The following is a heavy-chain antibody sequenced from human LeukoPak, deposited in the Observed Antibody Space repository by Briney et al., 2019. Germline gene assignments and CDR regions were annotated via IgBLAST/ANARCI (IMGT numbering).Heavy chain of an antibody. CDR1: GFTFNTYT. D-gene: IGHD3-10*01. J-gene: IGHJ4*02. CDR2: ITARGDGT. V-gene: IGHV3-23*01. Sequence: PGGSLRLSCAASGFTFNTYTMNWVRQAPGKGLEWVSAITARGDGTYYADLVKGRFTISRDNSKNTLYLQMNSLRAEDSAAYYCGKGTERYREVSSFDFWGQGTLVTVSS. CDR3: GKGTERYREVSSFDF.